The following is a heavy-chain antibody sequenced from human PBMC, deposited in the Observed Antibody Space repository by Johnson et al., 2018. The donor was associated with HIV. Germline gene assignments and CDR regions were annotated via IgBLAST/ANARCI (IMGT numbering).Heavy chain of an antibody. J-gene: IGHJ3*02. CDR2: ISGGGGSI. CDR3: AKYRMAGPGATGPFDI. V-gene: IGHV3-23*04. CDR1: GFPFSSFA. Sequence: VQLVESGGGLVQPGGSLRLSCAASGFPFSSFAMSWVRQAPGKGLVWVSSISGGGGSIYYADSVKGRFTISRDNSTTTLFLQMNSLSAEDTALYFCAKYRMAGPGATGPFDIWGQGTVVTVSS. D-gene: IGHD6-13*01.